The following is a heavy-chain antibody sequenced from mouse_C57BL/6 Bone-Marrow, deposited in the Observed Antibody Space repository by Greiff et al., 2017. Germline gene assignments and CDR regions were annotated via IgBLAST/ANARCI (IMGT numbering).Heavy chain of an antibody. Sequence: VQLQQSGPELVKPGASVKLSCKASGYTFTSYDINWVKQRPGQGLEWIGWVYPRDGSTTYNEKFKGKAKLTVDTSSSTAYMELHSLASEDSAVYFCARLEFDGSSGDWYFDVWGTGTTVTVSS. CDR3: ARLEFDGSSGDWYFDV. CDR1: GYTFTSYD. J-gene: IGHJ1*03. D-gene: IGHD1-1*01. CDR2: VYPRDGST. V-gene: IGHV1-85*01.